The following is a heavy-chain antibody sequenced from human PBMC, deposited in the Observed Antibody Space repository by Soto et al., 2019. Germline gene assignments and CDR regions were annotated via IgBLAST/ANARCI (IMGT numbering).Heavy chain of an antibody. D-gene: IGHD3-16*01. Sequence: QVQLVQSGAEVKKPGASVKVSCKAHGSTVTELAMHWVRQAPGKGLEWMGGFDPEEGETVYAQKFQGRVTMTEDTSTDTAYMELSSLRSEDTAVYYCATQGGVDRGFLFYFDVWGQGTLLTVSS. CDR3: ATQGGVDRGFLFYFDV. CDR2: FDPEEGET. J-gene: IGHJ4*02. V-gene: IGHV1-24*01. CDR1: GSTVTELA.